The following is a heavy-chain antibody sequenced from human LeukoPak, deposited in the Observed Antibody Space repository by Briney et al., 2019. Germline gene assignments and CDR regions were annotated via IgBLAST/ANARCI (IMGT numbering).Heavy chain of an antibody. D-gene: IGHD6-13*01. Sequence: SVKVSCKASGGTFSSYAISWVRQAPGQGLEWMGGIIPIFGTANYAQKFQGRVTITADESTSTAYMELRSLRSDDTAVYYCARFSAFWSGSWFYYFDYWGQGTLVTVSS. CDR2: IIPIFGTA. CDR1: GGTFSSYA. V-gene: IGHV1-69*01. CDR3: ARFSAFWSGSWFYYFDY. J-gene: IGHJ4*02.